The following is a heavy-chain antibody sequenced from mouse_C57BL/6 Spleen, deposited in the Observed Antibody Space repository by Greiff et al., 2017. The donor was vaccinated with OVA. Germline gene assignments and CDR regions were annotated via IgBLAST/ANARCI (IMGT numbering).Heavy chain of an antibody. CDR1: GFNIKDDY. D-gene: IGHD1-1*01. J-gene: IGHJ3*01. Sequence: VQLQQSGAELVRPGASVKLSCTASGFNIKDDYMHWVKQRPEQGLEWIGWIDPENGDTEYASKFQGKATITADTSSNTAYLQLSSLTSEDTAVYYCTHYYYGSSPAWFAYWGQGTLVTVSA. V-gene: IGHV14-4*01. CDR3: THYYYGSSPAWFAY. CDR2: IDPENGDT.